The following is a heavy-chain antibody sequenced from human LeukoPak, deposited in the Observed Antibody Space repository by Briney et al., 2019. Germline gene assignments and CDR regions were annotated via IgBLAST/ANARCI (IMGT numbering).Heavy chain of an antibody. J-gene: IGHJ4*02. D-gene: IGHD3-16*01. CDR1: GGSISSYY. Sequence: SETLSLTCTVSGGSISSYYWSWNRQPPGKGLEWIGYIYYSGSTNYNPSLKSRVTISVDTSKNQFSLKLSSVTAADTAVYYCARGWGPYYFDYWGQGTLVTVSS. CDR2: IYYSGST. V-gene: IGHV4-59*01. CDR3: ARGWGPYYFDY.